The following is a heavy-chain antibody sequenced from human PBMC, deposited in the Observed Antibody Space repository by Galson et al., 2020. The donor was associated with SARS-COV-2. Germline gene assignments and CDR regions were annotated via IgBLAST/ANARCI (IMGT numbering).Heavy chain of an antibody. J-gene: IGHJ4*02. CDR1: GFTFSSYA. CDR3: AKDLGGYSSGWYVDY. D-gene: IGHD6-19*01. Sequence: GGSLRLSCAASGFTFSSYAISWVRQAPGKGLEWVSAISGSGGSTYYADSVKGRFTISRDNSKNTLYLQMNSLRAEDTAVYYCAKDLGGYSSGWYVDYWGQGTLVTVSS. V-gene: IGHV3-23*01. CDR2: ISGSGGST.